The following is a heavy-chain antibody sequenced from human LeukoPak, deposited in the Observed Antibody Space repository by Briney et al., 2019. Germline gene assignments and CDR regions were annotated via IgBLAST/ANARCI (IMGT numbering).Heavy chain of an antibody. D-gene: IGHD3-9*01. V-gene: IGHV3-74*01. Sequence: GGSLRLSCAASGFTFSDYWIHWVRQAPGKGLVWVSRINTDGSITNYADSVKGRFSISRDNAKNTLYLQMNSLRAEDTAVYYCAKDRALLRYFDWLLFDYWGQGTLVTVSS. CDR1: GFTFSDYW. J-gene: IGHJ4*02. CDR2: INTDGSIT. CDR3: AKDRALLRYFDWLLFDY.